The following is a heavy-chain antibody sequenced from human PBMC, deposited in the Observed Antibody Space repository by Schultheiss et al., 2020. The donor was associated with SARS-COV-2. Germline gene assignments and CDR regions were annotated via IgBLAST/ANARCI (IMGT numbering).Heavy chain of an antibody. D-gene: IGHD1-26*01. V-gene: IGHV3-21*01. J-gene: IGHJ6*02. CDR3: AREELPYYYYGMDV. Sequence: GGSLRLSCAASGLTFSTYAMHWVRQAPGKGLEWVSSISSSSSYIYYADLVKGRFTISRDNAKNSLYLQMNSLRAEDTAVYYCAREELPYYYYGMDVWGQGTTVTVSS. CDR2: ISSSSSYI. CDR1: GLTFSTYA.